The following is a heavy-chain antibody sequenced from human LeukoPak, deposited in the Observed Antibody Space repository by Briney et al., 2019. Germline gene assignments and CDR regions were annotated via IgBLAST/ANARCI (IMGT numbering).Heavy chain of an antibody. D-gene: IGHD3-22*01. CDR2: IRYDGSNK. J-gene: IGHJ5*02. V-gene: IGHV3-30*02. Sequence: SGGSLRLSCAASGFTFSSYGMHWVRQAPGKWLEWVAFIRYDGSNKYYADSVKGRFTISRDNSKNTLYLQMNSLRAGDTAVYYCAKVKYYYDSSLRSWGQGTLVTVSS. CDR1: GFTFSSYG. CDR3: AKVKYYYDSSLRS.